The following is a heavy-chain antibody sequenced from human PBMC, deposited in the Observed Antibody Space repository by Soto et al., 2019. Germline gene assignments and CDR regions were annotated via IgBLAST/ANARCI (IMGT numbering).Heavy chain of an antibody. J-gene: IGHJ4*02. CDR3: AAGEASSRNLAPYYLDF. CDR1: GGSMRNYF. V-gene: IGHV4-59*01. Sequence: SETLSLTCTVSGGSMRNYFWTWIRQPPGKGLEWIGYIHYSGTTSFFPSYNPSLRSRVTISEDTSKNQFSLKLLSVTTADTAVYFCAAGEASSRNLAPYYLDFWGQGTLVTSPQ. CDR2: IHYSGTT. D-gene: IGHD6-13*01.